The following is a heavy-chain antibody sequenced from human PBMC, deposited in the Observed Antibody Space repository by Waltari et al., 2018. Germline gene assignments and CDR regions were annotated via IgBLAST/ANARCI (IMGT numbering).Heavy chain of an antibody. V-gene: IGHV4-38-2*01. D-gene: IGHD6-13*01. Sequence: QVQLQESGPGLVKPSETLSLTCAVSGYSISSGYYWGWIRQPPGKGLEWIGSIYHSVSTYYNPSLKSRVTISVYTSKNQFSLKLSSVTAADTAVYYCARAAAGTAAFDIWGQGTMVTVSS. CDR2: IYHSVST. J-gene: IGHJ3*02. CDR3: ARAAAGTAAFDI. CDR1: GYSISSGYY.